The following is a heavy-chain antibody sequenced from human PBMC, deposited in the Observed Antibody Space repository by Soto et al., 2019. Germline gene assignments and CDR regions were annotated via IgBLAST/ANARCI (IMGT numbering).Heavy chain of an antibody. V-gene: IGHV3-48*02. CDR2: ISSSGGAI. J-gene: IGHJ6*02. D-gene: IGHD6-13*01. CDR1: GFIFRDYT. CDR3: ARDHGGSTWFVGVYYFFGMDV. Sequence: ESGGDLVQPGGSLRLSCAASGFIFRDYTMTWVRQAPGRGLEFVSHISSSGGAIFYAESVKGRFTVSRDNAKNSLYLQMNSLRDEDTAVYFCARDHGGSTWFVGVYYFFGMDVWGQGTAVTVSS.